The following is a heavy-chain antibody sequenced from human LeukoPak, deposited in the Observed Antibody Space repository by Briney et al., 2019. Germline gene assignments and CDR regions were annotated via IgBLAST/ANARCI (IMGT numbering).Heavy chain of an antibody. Sequence: GGSLRLSCAASGFTFSSYGMHWVRQAPGKGLEWVAFTRPDGSNKHYGDSVQGRFTISRDNSRNTLYLQMNSLRVEDTAMYYCAKDWSTDWSNWFDSWGPGSLATVSS. J-gene: IGHJ5*01. V-gene: IGHV3-30*02. CDR1: GFTFSSYG. CDR3: AKDWSTDWSNWFDS. CDR2: TRPDGSNK. D-gene: IGHD3-3*01.